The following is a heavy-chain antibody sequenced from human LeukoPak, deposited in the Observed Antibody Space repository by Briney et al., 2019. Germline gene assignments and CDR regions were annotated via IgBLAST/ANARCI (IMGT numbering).Heavy chain of an antibody. CDR1: GYSFTGYY. V-gene: IGHV1-2*02. CDR3: ARGGLRVMVYRLYYMDV. CDR2: INPNSGDT. Sequence: GASVKVSCKASGYSFTGYYMHWVRQAPGQGLEWMGWINPNSGDTKYAQKSQGRVTMTRDTSISTAYMELTRLRSDDTAVYYCARGGLRVMVYRLYYMDVWGKGTTVTVSS. D-gene: IGHD2-8*01. J-gene: IGHJ6*03.